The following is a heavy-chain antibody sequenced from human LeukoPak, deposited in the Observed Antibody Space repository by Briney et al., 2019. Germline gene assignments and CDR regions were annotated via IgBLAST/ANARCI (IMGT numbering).Heavy chain of an antibody. J-gene: IGHJ4*02. V-gene: IGHV1-2*02. CDR2: INPNSGGT. CDR3: VPAPERAYYFDY. Sequence: ASVKVSCKTSGYRFTGYYMHWVRQAAGQGLEWMGWINPNSGGTNSAQKFQGRVTMTRDTSISTAYMELSRLRSDDTAVYYCVPAPERAYYFDYWGQGTLVTVSS. CDR1: GYRFTGYY.